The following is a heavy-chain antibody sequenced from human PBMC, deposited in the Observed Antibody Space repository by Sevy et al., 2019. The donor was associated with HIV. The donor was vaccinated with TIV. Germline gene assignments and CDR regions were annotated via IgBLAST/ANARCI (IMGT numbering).Heavy chain of an antibody. D-gene: IGHD4-4*01. V-gene: IGHV3-33*01. CDR3: ARETDNSARWLDP. J-gene: IGHJ5*02. CDR2: IWHDGSNK. CDR1: GFTFNFHG. Sequence: GGSLRLSCAASGFTFNFHGMPWVRQAPGKGLEWVAVIWHDGSNKYMADSVKGRFTISRDNSKNTLFLQMNSLTVEDTAVYYCARETDNSARWLDPWGQGTLVTVSS.